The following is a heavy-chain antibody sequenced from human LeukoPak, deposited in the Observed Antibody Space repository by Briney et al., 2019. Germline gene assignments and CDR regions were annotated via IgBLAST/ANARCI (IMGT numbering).Heavy chain of an antibody. V-gene: IGHV3-33*06. J-gene: IGHJ4*02. CDR2: IWYNGSNK. CDR3: VKGTTVTIYGDPDY. D-gene: IGHD4-17*01. CDR1: GFTFSSFA. Sequence: GRSLRLSCAASGFTFSSFAMHWVRQAPGKGLEWVADIWYNGSNKYYAESVKGRFTISRDNSKNTLYLQMNSLRVEDTAVYYCVKGTTVTIYGDPDYWGQGTLVTVSS.